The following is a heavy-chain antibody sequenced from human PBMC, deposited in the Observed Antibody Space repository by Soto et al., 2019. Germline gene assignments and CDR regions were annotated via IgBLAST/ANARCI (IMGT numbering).Heavy chain of an antibody. CDR3: ARSSVGSVY. D-gene: IGHD1-1*01. CDR2: IIPFLVTA. J-gene: IGHJ4*02. V-gene: IGHV1-69*08. Sequence: QVQLVQSGAEVKKPGSSVKVSCKASGGTFSSVTISWVRQAPGQGLEWMGGIIPFLVTATYAQKFQGRVTITADKSTSTAYMQMSSLTSEDTAIYWCARSSVGSVYWGQGTLVTVSS. CDR1: GGTFSSVT.